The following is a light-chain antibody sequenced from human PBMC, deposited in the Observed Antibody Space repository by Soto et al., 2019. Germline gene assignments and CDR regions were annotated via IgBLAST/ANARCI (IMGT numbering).Light chain of an antibody. J-gene: IGLJ1*01. CDR3: AAWDDSLNGPVV. V-gene: IGLV1-44*01. CDR1: SSNVGRNT. Sequence: SALTQPPSASGTPRRRGTNSCSGSSSNVGRNTLNWYQQVPATAPQLLIYSTDQRPSGVPDRFSGSKSGTSASLAISGLQPADEADYYGAAWDDSLNGPVVFGSGTKATAL. CDR2: STD.